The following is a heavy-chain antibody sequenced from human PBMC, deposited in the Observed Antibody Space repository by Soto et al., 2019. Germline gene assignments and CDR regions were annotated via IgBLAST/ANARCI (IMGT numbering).Heavy chain of an antibody. CDR2: IYYSGST. V-gene: IGHV4-31*03. D-gene: IGHD6-13*01. CDR3: ARGRIAAATGIRFDP. Sequence: LSLTCTVSCVSISSGGYYWSWIRQHPGKGLEWIGYIYYSGSTYYNPSLKSRVTISVDTSKNQFSLKLSSVTAADTAVYYCARGRIAAATGIRFDPWGQGTLVTVSS. J-gene: IGHJ5*02. CDR1: CVSISSGGYY.